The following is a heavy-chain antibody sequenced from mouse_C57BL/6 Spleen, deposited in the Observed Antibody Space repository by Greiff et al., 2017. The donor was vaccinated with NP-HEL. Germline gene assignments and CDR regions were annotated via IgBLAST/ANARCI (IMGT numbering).Heavy chain of an antibody. CDR1: GYTFTDYY. V-gene: IGHV1-26*01. J-gene: IGHJ2*01. CDR3: ARPGTGFDY. D-gene: IGHD3-3*01. Sequence: EVQLQQSGPELVKPGASVKISCKASGYTFTDYYMNWVKQSHGKSLEWIGDINPNNGGTSYNQKFKGKATLTVDKSSSTAYMELRSLTSEDSAVDYCARPGTGFDYWGQGTTLTVSS. CDR2: INPNNGGT.